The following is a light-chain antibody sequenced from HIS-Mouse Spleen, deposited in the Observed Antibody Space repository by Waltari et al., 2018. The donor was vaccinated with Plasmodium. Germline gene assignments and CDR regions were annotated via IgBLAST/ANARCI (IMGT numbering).Light chain of an antibody. Sequence: DIQMTQSPSTLSASVGDRVTITCRASQSISSWLAWYQQKPGKAPQLLIYNASSLESGVPSRCSGSGSGTEFTLTISSLQPDDFATYYCQQYNSYWTFGQGTKVEIK. CDR1: QSISSW. V-gene: IGKV1-5*03. CDR2: NAS. J-gene: IGKJ1*01. CDR3: QQYNSYWT.